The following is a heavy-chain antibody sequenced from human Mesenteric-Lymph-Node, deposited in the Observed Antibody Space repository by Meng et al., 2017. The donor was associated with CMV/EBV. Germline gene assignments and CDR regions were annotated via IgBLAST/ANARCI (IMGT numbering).Heavy chain of an antibody. Sequence: SCKASGYTFTRFDIDWVRQAPGQGLEWMGWMTPDSGNTNYAPKFKGRVTMTRDTSINTAYMELSSLTSEDTAVYYCARGPHRDWLYYWGQGTLVTVSS. V-gene: IGHV1-8*01. J-gene: IGHJ4*02. CDR1: GYTFTRFD. D-gene: IGHD3-9*01. CDR2: MTPDSGNT. CDR3: ARGPHRDWLYY.